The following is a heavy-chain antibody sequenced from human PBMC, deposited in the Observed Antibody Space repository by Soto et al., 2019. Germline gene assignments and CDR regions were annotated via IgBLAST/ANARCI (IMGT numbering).Heavy chain of an antibody. J-gene: IGHJ4*02. CDR2: ISSSGSTI. Sequence: AGSLGLSCAAYGFTFRSYEMNWVRQAPGKGLEWVSYISSSGSTIYYADSVKGRFTISRDNAKNSLYLQMNSLRAEDTAVYYCARSHSGYDLWGQGTLVTVSS. V-gene: IGHV3-48*03. CDR1: GFTFRSYE. D-gene: IGHD5-12*01. CDR3: ARSHSGYDL.